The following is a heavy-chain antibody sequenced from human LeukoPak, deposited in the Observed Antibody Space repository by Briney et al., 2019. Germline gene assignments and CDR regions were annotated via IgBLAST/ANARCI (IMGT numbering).Heavy chain of an antibody. CDR1: GASVSSSDYY. D-gene: IGHD6-19*01. CDR2: LYFSGNP. Sequence: PSETLSLTCTVSGASVSSSDYYWGWIRQLPGMRLEWIGNLYFSGNPYYNPSLNSRVTISVDTSKNQFSLKMRSVTAADTAVYYCARLGSGYPTPDYWGQGTLVTVSS. J-gene: IGHJ4*02. CDR3: ARLGSGYPTPDY. V-gene: IGHV4-39*01.